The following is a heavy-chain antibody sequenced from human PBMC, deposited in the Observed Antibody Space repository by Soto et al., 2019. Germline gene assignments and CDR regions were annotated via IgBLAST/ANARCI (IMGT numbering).Heavy chain of an antibody. CDR2: IRSRAYGETT. Sequence: GFLRVSGTDPGLRWGDYAVLLVRQAPGMGLEWVGCIRSRAYGETTEYAASVRGRFSISRYDSKSIAYLQMNSLKTEDTATYYCTSPASYNNWNYPFHYWGQGNLVTGSS. D-gene: IGHD1-7*01. CDR3: TSPASYNNWNYPFHY. V-gene: IGHV3-49*04. CDR1: GLRWGDYA. J-gene: IGHJ4*02.